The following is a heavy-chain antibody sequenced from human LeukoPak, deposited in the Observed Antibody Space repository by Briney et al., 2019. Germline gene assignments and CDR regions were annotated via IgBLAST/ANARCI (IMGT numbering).Heavy chain of an antibody. V-gene: IGHV4-59*01. CDR2: IYYSGST. Sequence: SETLSLTCTVSGGSISSYYWSWIRQPPGKGLEWIGYIYYSGSTNYNPSLKSRVTISVDTSKNQFSPKLSSVTAADTAVYYCARKRDGSSASSWFDPWGQGTLVPVSS. CDR3: ARKRDGSSASSWFDP. D-gene: IGHD6-25*01. CDR1: GGSISSYY. J-gene: IGHJ5*02.